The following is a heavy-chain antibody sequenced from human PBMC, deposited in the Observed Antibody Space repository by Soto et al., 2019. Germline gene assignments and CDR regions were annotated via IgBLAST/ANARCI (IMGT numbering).Heavy chain of an antibody. CDR3: ARDNRHAGHGSYAYFDY. V-gene: IGHV1-18*01. D-gene: IGHD6-25*01. Sequence: QVQLVQSGAEVKKPGASVKVSCKASGYTFANYGISWVRRAPGQGLEWMAWISAYTGNTNHAQNLQGRVTLTPDTSQSTAYCELSSLRSDVTAVYYCARDNRHAGHGSYAYFDYWGQGTLFTVSS. CDR1: GYTFANYG. CDR2: ISAYTGNT. J-gene: IGHJ4*02.